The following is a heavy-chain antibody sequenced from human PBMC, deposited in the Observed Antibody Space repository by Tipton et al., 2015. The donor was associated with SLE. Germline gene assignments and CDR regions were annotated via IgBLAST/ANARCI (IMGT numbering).Heavy chain of an antibody. CDR3: AKARGSTEVDYQHYGLDV. D-gene: IGHD2-2*01. CDR2: ISWDGGST. Sequence: SLRLSCAASGFTLDDYSMHWVRQVPGKGLEWVCLISWDGGSTYYADSVKGRFTISRDNSKNTLYLQMNSLRAEDTAVYYCAKARGSTEVDYQHYGLDVWGQGTTVTVSS. CDR1: GFTLDDYS. V-gene: IGHV3-43*01. J-gene: IGHJ6*02.